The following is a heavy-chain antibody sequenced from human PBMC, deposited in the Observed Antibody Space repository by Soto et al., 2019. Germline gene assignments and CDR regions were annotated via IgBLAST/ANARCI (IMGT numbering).Heavy chain of an antibody. CDR1: GGSISSSSYY. CDR3: AVSYYDYIWGRFTFDY. V-gene: IGHV4-39*01. CDR2: IYYSGST. J-gene: IGHJ4*02. Sequence: PSXTLSLTCTVSGGSISSSSYYWGLIRQPPGKGLEWIGSIYYSGSTYYNPSLKSRVTISVDTSKNQFSLKLSSVTAADTAVYYCAVSYYDYIWGRFTFDYWGQGTLVTVSS. D-gene: IGHD3-16*01.